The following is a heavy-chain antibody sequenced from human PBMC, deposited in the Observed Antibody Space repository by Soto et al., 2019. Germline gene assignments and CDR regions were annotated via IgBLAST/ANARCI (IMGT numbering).Heavy chain of an antibody. CDR1: GYNFTTFW. CDR3: ARHFPLPTDLQFYYYYYYGVDV. V-gene: IGHV5-10-1*01. D-gene: IGHD3-3*02. Sequence: PGEFLKISCKASGYNFTTFWISWMRQVPGKGLEWMGRIDPSDSYSNYSPSFQGHITISADKSINTAYLHFSNLKASDTAVYYCARHFPLPTDLQFYYYYYYGVDVWGHGTAVTVSS. CDR2: IDPSDSYS. J-gene: IGHJ6*02.